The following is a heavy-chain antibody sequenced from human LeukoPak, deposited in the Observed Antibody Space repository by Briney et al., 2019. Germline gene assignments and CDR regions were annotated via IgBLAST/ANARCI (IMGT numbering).Heavy chain of an antibody. J-gene: IGHJ5*02. CDR3: ARDNNWNDVGWFDP. CDR2: IIPIFGTA. CDR1: GGTFSSYA. Sequence: SVKVSCKASGGTFSSYAISWVRQAPGQGLEWMGGIIPIFGTANYAQEFQGRVTITADESTSTAYMELSSLRSEDTAVYYCARDNNWNDVGWFDPWGQGTLVTVSS. V-gene: IGHV1-69*13. D-gene: IGHD1-1*01.